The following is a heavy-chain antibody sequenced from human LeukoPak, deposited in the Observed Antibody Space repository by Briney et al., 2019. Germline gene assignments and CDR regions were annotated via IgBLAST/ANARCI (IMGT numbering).Heavy chain of an antibody. J-gene: IGHJ4*02. CDR3: ARENSRGRFDY. D-gene: IGHD6-19*01. CDR1: GGSISSSSYY. CDR2: IYYSGST. V-gene: IGHV4-39*07. Sequence: PSETLSLTCTVSGGSISSSSYYWGWIRQPPGKGLEWIGSIYYSGSTYYNPSLKSRVTISVDTSKNQVSLQLNSVTPEDTAMYHCARENSRGRFDYWGQGTLVTVSS.